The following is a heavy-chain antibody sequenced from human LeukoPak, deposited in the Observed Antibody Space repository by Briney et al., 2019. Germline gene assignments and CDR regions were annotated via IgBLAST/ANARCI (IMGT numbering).Heavy chain of an antibody. CDR2: IWYDGSNK. Sequence: QAGGSLRLSCAASGFTFSSYGMHWVRQAPGKGLERVAVIWYDGSNKYYADSVKGRFTISRDNSKNTLYLQMNSLRAEDTAVYYCARDFLGGADYWGQGTLVTVSS. J-gene: IGHJ4*02. CDR3: ARDFLGGADY. CDR1: GFTFSSYG. D-gene: IGHD1-26*01. V-gene: IGHV3-33*01.